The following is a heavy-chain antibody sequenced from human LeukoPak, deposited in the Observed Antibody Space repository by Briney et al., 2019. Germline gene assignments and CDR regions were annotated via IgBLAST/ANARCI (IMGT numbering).Heavy chain of an antibody. J-gene: IGHJ4*02. CDR1: GFTVGNNR. V-gene: IGHV3-53*01. Sequence: GGSLRLSCAASGFTVGNNRMSWVRQAPGKGLEWVSVIYSGGNTYYADSVRGRFTISRDNSKNTLYLQMNGLRAEDTAVYYCARDRALSSGREYYFDYWGQGTLVTVSS. CDR2: IYSGGNT. D-gene: IGHD3-22*01. CDR3: ARDRALSSGREYYFDY.